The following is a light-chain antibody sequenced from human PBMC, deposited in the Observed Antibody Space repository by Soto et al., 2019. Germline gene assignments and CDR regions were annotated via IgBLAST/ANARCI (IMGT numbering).Light chain of an antibody. Sequence: ETVMTQSPATLSVSPGEGATLSCRASQSVGSNLAWYQQKPGQAPRLLIYGASTRATGIPARFSGSGSGTDFTLTISSLEPEDFAVYYCQQRSNWPITFGQGTRLEIK. V-gene: IGKV3-15*01. J-gene: IGKJ5*01. CDR2: GAS. CDR3: QQRSNWPIT. CDR1: QSVGSN.